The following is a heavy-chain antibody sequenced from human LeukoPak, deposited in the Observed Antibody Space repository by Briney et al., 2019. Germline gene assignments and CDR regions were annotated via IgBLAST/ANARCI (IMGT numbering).Heavy chain of an antibody. J-gene: IGHJ5*01. CDR2: IYYSGST. D-gene: IGHD2-21*01. CDR1: GGSISSHY. Sequence: SETLSLTCTVSGGSISSHYWSWIRQPPGKGLEWIGYIYYSGSTNYNPSLKSRVTISVDTSKNQFSLKLSSVTAADTAVYYCARESGSDISGDLGAGWSDPWGQATLV. V-gene: IGHV4-59*11. CDR3: ARESGSDISGDLGAGWSDP.